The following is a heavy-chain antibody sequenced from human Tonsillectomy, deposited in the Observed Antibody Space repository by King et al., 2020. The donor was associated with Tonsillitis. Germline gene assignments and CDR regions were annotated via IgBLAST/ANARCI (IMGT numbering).Heavy chain of an antibody. D-gene: IGHD5-18*01. J-gene: IGHJ4*02. CDR2: IYSGTTT. CDR3: ARAPVDTAPSY. Sequence: VQLVESGGGLVQPGGSLRLSCAASGFTVRTNYMSWVRQAPGKGLEWVSVIYSGTTTSYAASVKGRFTLSRDNFKNTVYLQMNSLRADDTAVYYCARAPVDTAPSYWGQGTLVTVSS. CDR1: GFTVRTNY. V-gene: IGHV3-66*01.